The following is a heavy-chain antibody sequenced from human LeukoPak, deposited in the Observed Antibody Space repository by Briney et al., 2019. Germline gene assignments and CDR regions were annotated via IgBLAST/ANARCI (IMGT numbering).Heavy chain of an antibody. J-gene: IGHJ5*02. CDR3: ARGYYYDSSGFGFDP. D-gene: IGHD3-22*01. Sequence: ASVKVSCKASGYTFTSYGISWVRQAPGQGLEWMGWISAYNGNTNYAQKLQGRVTMTTDTSTSTAYMELSSLRSEDTAVYYCARGYYYDSSGFGFDPWGQGTLVTVSS. CDR2: ISAYNGNT. V-gene: IGHV1-18*01. CDR1: GYTFTSYG.